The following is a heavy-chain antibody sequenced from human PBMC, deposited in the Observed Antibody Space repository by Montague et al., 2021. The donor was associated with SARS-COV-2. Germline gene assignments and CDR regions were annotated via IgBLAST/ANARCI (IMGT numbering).Heavy chain of an antibody. D-gene: IGHD2-15*01. Sequence: PALVKPTQALTLTCTFSGFSLTSTGVAVGWIRQPPGKALEWLALIHWDDERLYTPSLENRLTVTKDIPKKQVVLTMTDMDPVDTATYHCAAGWFYFDHWARELRSPSPQ. CDR2: IHWDDER. V-gene: IGHV2-5*02. J-gene: IGHJ4*02. CDR3: AAGWFYFDH. CDR1: GFSLTSTGVA.